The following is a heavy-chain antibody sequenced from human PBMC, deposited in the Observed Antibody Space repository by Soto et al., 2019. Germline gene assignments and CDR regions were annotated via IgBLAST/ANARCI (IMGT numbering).Heavy chain of an antibody. CDR2: TYYRSKWYN. Sequence: HTLSLTCDISGYSVSSNSAALNWIRQSPSRGLEWLGRTYYRSKWYNDYAVSVKSRMTITPDTSKNQFSLQLNSVTPEDTAVYYCARKYSTSWADALGIWGQGTKVTVSS. V-gene: IGHV6-1*01. CDR1: GYSVSSNSAA. J-gene: IGHJ3*02. CDR3: ARKYSTSWADALGI. D-gene: IGHD6-13*01.